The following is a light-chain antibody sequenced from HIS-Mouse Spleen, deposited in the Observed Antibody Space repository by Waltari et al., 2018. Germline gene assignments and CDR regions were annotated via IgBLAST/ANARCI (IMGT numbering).Light chain of an antibody. J-gene: IGLJ3*02. CDR3: CSYAGSSTNWV. Sequence: QSALTQPASVSGSPGQSITISCTGTSSDVGSYNLLSWYQQHPGKAPKLMIYEGSKRPSGVSNRFSGSKSGNTASLTISGLQAEDEADYYCCSYAGSSTNWVFGGGTKLTVL. CDR1: SSDVGSYNL. CDR2: EGS. V-gene: IGLV2-23*01.